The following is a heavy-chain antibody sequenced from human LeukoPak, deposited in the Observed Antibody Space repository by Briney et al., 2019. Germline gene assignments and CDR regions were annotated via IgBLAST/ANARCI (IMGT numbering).Heavy chain of an antibody. V-gene: IGHV3-23*01. J-gene: IGHJ4*02. D-gene: IGHD3-3*01. CDR2: ISGSGGST. CDR3: AKARTFGVVIIRDFDY. Sequence: GGSLRLSCAASGFTFSSYAMSWVRQAPGKGLEWVSAISGSGGSTYCADSVKGRFTISRDNSKNTLYLQMNSLRAEDTAVYYCAKARTFGVVIIRDFDYWGQGTLVTVSS. CDR1: GFTFSSYA.